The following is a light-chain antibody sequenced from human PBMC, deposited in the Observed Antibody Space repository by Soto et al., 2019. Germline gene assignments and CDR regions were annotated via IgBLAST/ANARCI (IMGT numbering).Light chain of an antibody. CDR2: GAS. V-gene: IGKV3-11*01. J-gene: IGKJ4*01. CDR3: QQRYNWPIT. CDR1: QSVSSS. Sequence: EIVLTQSPATLSLSPGERATLSCRASQSVSSSLAWYQQKPGQAPRLLIYGASNGATGIPARFSGTGSGTDFTLTISSLEPEDFAVYYCQQRYNWPITVGGGTKVDIK.